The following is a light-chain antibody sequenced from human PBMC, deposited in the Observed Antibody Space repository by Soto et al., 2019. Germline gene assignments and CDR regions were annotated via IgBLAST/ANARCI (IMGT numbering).Light chain of an antibody. CDR3: QQFYTYPRT. J-gene: IGKJ1*01. CDR1: QDITTD. CDR2: EAS. Sequence: AIQLTQSPSSLSSSVGDTVTITCRASQDITTDVAWYQQSPGKAPVLLIYEASRLESGFPSRFSGSGSGTDFSLTIRNLQPEDFATYICQQFYTYPRTFGQGTKVDIK. V-gene: IGKV1-13*02.